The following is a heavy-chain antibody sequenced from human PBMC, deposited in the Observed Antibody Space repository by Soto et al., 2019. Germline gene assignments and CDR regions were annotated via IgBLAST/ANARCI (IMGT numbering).Heavy chain of an antibody. V-gene: IGHV3-48*02. Sequence: EVQLVESGGGLVQPGGSLRLSCAASGFTFSSYSMNWVRQAPGKGLEWVSYISSSSSTIYYADSVKGRFTISRDNAKNSLYLQMNSLRDEDTAVYYCARDLKADYDIGTKYGDVWGQGTTVTVSS. CDR3: ARDLKADYDIGTKYGDV. D-gene: IGHD3-9*01. J-gene: IGHJ6*02. CDR2: ISSSSSTI. CDR1: GFTFSSYS.